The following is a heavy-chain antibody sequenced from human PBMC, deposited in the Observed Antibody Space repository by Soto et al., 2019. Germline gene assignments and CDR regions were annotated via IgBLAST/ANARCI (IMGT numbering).Heavy chain of an antibody. J-gene: IGHJ6*03. CDR1: GYTLTELS. CDR2: FDPEDGET. V-gene: IGHV1-24*01. CDR3: ATGSGYSYGFGYYYYMDV. D-gene: IGHD5-18*01. Sequence: QVQLVQSGAEVKRPGASVKVSCKVSGYTLTELSMHWVRQAPGKGLEWMGGFDPEDGETIYAQKLQGRVTMTEDTSTDTAYMELSSLRSEDTAVYYCATGSGYSYGFGYYYYMDVWGKGTTVTVSS.